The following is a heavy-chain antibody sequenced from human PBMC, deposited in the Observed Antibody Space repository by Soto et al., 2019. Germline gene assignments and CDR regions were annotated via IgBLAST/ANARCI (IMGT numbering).Heavy chain of an antibody. CDR3: ARGDYNLVHFDY. CDR1: GYTFTSYD. V-gene: IGHV1-8*02. Sequence: ASVKVSCKASGYTFTSYDINWVRQAPGQGLEWMGWMNPNSGNTNYAQKLQGRVTMTRDTSTSTAYMELSSLRSDDTAVYYCARGDYNLVHFDYWGQGTLVTVSS. J-gene: IGHJ4*02. D-gene: IGHD4-4*01. CDR2: MNPNSGNT.